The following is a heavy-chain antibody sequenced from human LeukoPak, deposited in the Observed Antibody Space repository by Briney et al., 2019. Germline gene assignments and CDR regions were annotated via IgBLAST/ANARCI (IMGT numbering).Heavy chain of an antibody. CDR2: IKQDGSEK. Sequence: PGGSLRLSXAASGFTFRSYWMSWVRRAPGKGLEWVANIKQDGSEKYYVDSVKGRFTISRDNAKNSLYLQMNSLRAEDTAVYYCARHPFWSGRYNWFDPWGQGTLVTVSS. J-gene: IGHJ5*02. D-gene: IGHD3-3*01. V-gene: IGHV3-7*01. CDR3: ARHPFWSGRYNWFDP. CDR1: GFTFRSYW.